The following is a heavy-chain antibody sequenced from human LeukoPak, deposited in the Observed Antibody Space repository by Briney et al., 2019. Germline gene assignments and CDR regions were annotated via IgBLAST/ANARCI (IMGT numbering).Heavy chain of an antibody. D-gene: IGHD6-13*01. J-gene: IGHJ5*02. CDR2: IYPGDSDT. CDR1: GYSFTSYW. CDR3: ARRRAAAGTLNWFDP. V-gene: IGHV5-51*01. Sequence: GESLKISCKGSGYSFTSYWIGWVRQMPGKGLEWMGIIYPGDSDTRYSPSFQGQVTISADKSISTAYLQWSSLEASDTAMYYCARRRAAAGTLNWFDPWGQGTLVTVSS.